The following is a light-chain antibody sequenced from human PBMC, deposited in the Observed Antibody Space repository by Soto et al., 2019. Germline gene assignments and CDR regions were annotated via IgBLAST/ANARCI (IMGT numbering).Light chain of an antibody. CDR3: MPSRHTPLT. Sequence: IVMTQSPLSLPVTPGEPASISCRASQSLLESNGYNCLEWYLQKPGQSPHLLIYLGSKRASGVPDRFSGSGSGADFTLKISSVEAEDVGVYSCMPSRHTPLTFGQGNKVEIK. J-gene: IGKJ1*01. CDR2: LGS. V-gene: IGKV2-28*01. CDR1: QSLLESNGYNC.